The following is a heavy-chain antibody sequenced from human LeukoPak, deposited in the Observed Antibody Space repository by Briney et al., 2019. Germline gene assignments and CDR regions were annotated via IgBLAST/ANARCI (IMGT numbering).Heavy chain of an antibody. CDR3: ARDYYDSSGDTYFDY. V-gene: IGHV3-7*01. D-gene: IGHD3-22*01. CDR2: IKQDGSEK. Sequence: GGSLRLSCAASGFTFSSYWMSWVCQAPGKGLEWVANIKQDGSEKYYVDSVKGRFTISRDNAKNSLYLQMNSLRAEDTAVYYCARDYYDSSGDTYFDYWGQGTLVTVSS. J-gene: IGHJ4*02. CDR1: GFTFSSYW.